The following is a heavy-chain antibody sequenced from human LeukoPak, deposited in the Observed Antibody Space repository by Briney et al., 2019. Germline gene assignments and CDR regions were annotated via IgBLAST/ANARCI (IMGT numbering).Heavy chain of an antibody. CDR1: GLSSFYYA. D-gene: IGHD6-19*01. J-gene: IGHJ4*02. Sequence: GGSLRLSCVVSGLSSFYYAMSWVRQAPGKGLEWVSGIDGGGNTHYADSVKGRFTTSRDNSRNTMSMEMNSLRAEDTAVYYCARDFGGEQWLPGYWGQGTLVTVSS. CDR3: ARDFGGEQWLPGY. CDR2: IDGGGNT. V-gene: IGHV3-23*01.